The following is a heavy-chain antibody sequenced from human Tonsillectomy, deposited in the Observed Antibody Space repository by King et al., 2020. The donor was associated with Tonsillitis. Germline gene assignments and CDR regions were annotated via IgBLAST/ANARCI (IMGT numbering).Heavy chain of an antibody. CDR2: IYYSGST. V-gene: IGHV4-30-4*07. D-gene: IGHD5-18*01. CDR1: GGSISSGGYS. Sequence: QLQESGPGLVKPSQTLSLTCAVSGGSISSGGYSWSWIRQPPGKGLEWIGYIYYSGSTYYNPSLKSRVTISVDTSKNQFSMKLSSVTAADTAVYYCVRVRVDTARVKGNWFDPWGQGTLVTVSS. J-gene: IGHJ5*02. CDR3: VRVRVDTARVKGNWFDP.